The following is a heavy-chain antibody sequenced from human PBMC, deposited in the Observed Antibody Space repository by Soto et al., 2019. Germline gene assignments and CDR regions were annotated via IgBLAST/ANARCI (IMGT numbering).Heavy chain of an antibody. V-gene: IGHV3-30-3*01. Sequence: GGSLRLSCAASGFTFSSYAMHWVRQAPGKGLEWVAVISYDGSNKYYADSVKGRFTISRDNSKNTLYLQMNSLRAEDTAVYYCARAPHYGDKSRVSYYYYGMDVWGQGTTVTVSS. CDR3: ARAPHYGDKSRVSYYYYGMDV. D-gene: IGHD4-17*01. CDR1: GFTFSSYA. J-gene: IGHJ6*02. CDR2: ISYDGSNK.